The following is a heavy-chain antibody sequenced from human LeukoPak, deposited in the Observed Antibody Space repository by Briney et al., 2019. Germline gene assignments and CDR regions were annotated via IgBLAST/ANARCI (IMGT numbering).Heavy chain of an antibody. D-gene: IGHD4-23*01. CDR2: IRYDEINK. CDR3: AKARDYDGYYFDY. Sequence: GGSLRLSCAASGFTFSNYGMHWVRQAPGKGLEWVAFIRYDEINKYYADSVKGRFTISRDSSKNTLYLQMNSLRAEDTAVYYCAKARDYDGYYFDYWGQGTLVTVSS. CDR1: GFTFSNYG. V-gene: IGHV3-30*02. J-gene: IGHJ4*02.